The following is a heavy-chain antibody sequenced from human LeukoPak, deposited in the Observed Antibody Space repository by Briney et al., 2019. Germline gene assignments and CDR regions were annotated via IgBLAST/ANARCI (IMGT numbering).Heavy chain of an antibody. D-gene: IGHD3-16*01. Sequence: SETPSLTCAVSGGSISSGGYSWSWIRQPPGKGLEWIGYIYHSGSTYYNPSLKSRVTISVDRSKNQFSLKLSSVTAADTAVYYCASRLQGLRYFDYWGQGTLVTVSS. CDR1: GGSISSGGYS. J-gene: IGHJ4*02. CDR3: ASRLQGLRYFDY. CDR2: IYHSGST. V-gene: IGHV4-30-2*01.